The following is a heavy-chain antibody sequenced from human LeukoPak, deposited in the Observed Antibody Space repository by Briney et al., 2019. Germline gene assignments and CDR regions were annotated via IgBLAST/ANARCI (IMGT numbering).Heavy chain of an antibody. V-gene: IGHV1-46*01. D-gene: IGHD4-17*01. CDR2: INPSGGST. Sequence: ASVKVSCKASGYIFTSYYMHWVRHAPGQGLEWMGIINPSGGSTSYAQKFQGRVTMTRDMSTSTVYMELSSLRSEDTAVYYCARNPGDDYGDYGYDYWGQGTLVTVSS. CDR1: GYIFTSYY. J-gene: IGHJ4*02. CDR3: ARNPGDDYGDYGYDY.